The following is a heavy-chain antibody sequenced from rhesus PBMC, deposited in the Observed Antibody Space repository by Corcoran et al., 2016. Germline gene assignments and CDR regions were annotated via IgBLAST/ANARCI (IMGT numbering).Heavy chain of an antibody. CDR2: IYGVSGST. Sequence: QVQLQESGPGLVKPSETLSLTCAVSGGSISSSNWWSWIRQSPGKGLEWIGYIYGVSGSTSYNPSLKILVTISTDTSKNQFSLKLSSVTAADTAVYYCARLDGNWSDSWGQGVVVTVSS. V-gene: IGHV4S7*01. D-gene: IGHD4-35*01. J-gene: IGHJ6*01. CDR1: GGSISSSNW. CDR3: ARLDGNWSDS.